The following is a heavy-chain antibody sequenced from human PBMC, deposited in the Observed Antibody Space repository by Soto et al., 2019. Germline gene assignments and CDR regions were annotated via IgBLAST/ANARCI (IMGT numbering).Heavy chain of an antibody. CDR2: INAGNGNT. CDR3: ARGIRTDCSGGSCYSHALGY. CDR1: GYTFTSYY. D-gene: IGHD2-15*01. J-gene: IGHJ4*02. Sequence: AAVKVSCKASGYTFTSYYMHWVRQAPGQGLEWMGWINAGNGNTKYSQKFQGRVTITRDTSASTAYMELSSLRSEDTAVYYCARGIRTDCSGGSCYSHALGYWGQGTLVTVSS. V-gene: IGHV1-3*01.